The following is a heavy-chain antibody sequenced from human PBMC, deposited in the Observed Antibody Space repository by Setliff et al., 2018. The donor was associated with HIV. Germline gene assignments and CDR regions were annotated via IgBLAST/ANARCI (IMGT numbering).Heavy chain of an antibody. Sequence: ASETLSLTCVVSGASIRSSAWWSWVRQSPGKRPEWIGEIDQSGTTNYNPSLKSRVTVSVDASKNLFSLKVKSVTAADTAVYYCVIRRNFDWLFKSGPFDHWGQGLLVTSPQ. CDR2: IDQSGTT. J-gene: IGHJ4*01. CDR3: VIRRNFDWLFKSGPFDH. V-gene: IGHV4-4*02. CDR1: GASIRSSAW. D-gene: IGHD3-9*01.